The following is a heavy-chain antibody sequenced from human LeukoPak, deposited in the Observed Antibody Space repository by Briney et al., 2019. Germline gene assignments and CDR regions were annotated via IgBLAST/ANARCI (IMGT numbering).Heavy chain of an antibody. J-gene: IGHJ6*03. CDR3: ARQDWGKSFTASAGSGNWYYYYYMDV. CDR1: GGSISSNTYY. D-gene: IGHD6-13*01. CDR2: IYYSGNT. V-gene: IGHV4-39*01. Sequence: PSETLSLTCTVSGGSISSNTYYWGWIRQPPGKGLEWIGSIYYSGNTYYNPSLKSRVTISVDTSKNQFSLKLSSVTAADTAVYYCARQDWGKSFTASAGSGNWYYYYYMDVWGKGTTVTVSS.